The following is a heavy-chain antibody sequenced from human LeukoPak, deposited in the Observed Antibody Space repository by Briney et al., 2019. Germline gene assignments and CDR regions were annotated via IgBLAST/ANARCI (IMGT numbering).Heavy chain of an antibody. J-gene: IGHJ4*02. CDR2: IYSSGIT. CDR3: ASTICISTSCYPGVVDY. CDR1: GFTFSDYY. D-gene: IGHD2-2*01. V-gene: IGHV4-34*01. Sequence: GSLRLSCAASGFTFSDYYMSWIRQAPGKGLEWIGGIYSSGITYYNPSLKSRVTISVDTSKNQFFLKLSSVTAADTVVYYCASTICISTSCYPGVVDYWGQGTLVTVSS.